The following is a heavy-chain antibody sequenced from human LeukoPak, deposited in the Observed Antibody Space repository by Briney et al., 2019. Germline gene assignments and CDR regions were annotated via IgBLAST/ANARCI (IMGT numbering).Heavy chain of an antibody. CDR3: ARERIRGAFDI. CDR1: GDSISSYY. D-gene: IGHD2-15*01. J-gene: IGHJ3*02. CDR2: IYYSGST. Sequence: SETLSLTCTVSGDSISSYYWSWIRQPPGKGLEWIGYIYYSGSTNYNPSLKSRVTISVDTSKNQFSLKLSSVTAADTAVYYCARERIRGAFDIWGQGTMVTVSS. V-gene: IGHV4-59*01.